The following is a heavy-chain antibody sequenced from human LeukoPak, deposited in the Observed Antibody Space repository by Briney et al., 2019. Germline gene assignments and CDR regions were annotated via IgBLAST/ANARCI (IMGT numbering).Heavy chain of an antibody. Sequence: GGSLRLSCAASGFTFSSYAMSWVRQAPGKGLEWGAFIRYDGSNQYYADPAKGRLPISRDNPHHTLHLHINRLSAGDTAVSYCTKDERFGVVIDYYYYYMAVCGKGTTVTVSS. J-gene: IGHJ6*03. D-gene: IGHD3-3*01. CDR2: IRYDGSNQ. V-gene: IGHV3-30*02. CDR3: TKDERFGVVIDYYYYYMAV. CDR1: GFTFSSYA.